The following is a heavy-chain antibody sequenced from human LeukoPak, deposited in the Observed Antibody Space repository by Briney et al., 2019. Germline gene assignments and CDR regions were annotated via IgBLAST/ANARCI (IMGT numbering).Heavy chain of an antibody. CDR3: ARDRGAYCGGDCYLGFDY. V-gene: IGHV3-21*01. D-gene: IGHD2-21*02. CDR1: GFTFSSYT. J-gene: IGHJ4*01. CDR2: IAGSSGYI. Sequence: GSLRLPCAASGFTFSSYTMNWVRQAPGKGLEWVSSIAGSSGYISYADSVKGRFTISRDNAKKSLYLQMTSLTAEDTAVYYCARDRGAYCGGDCYLGFDYWGRGTLVTVSS.